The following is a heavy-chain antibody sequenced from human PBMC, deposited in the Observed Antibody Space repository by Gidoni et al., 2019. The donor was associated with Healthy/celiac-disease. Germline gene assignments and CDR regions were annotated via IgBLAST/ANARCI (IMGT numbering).Heavy chain of an antibody. Sequence: QVQLVESGGGLVKTGGSLRLSCAASGFTFSDYYLSWMREAPGKRLEWVSYINSSSSYTNDADSVKGRFTISRDNAKNSLYLQMDSQRAEDTAVYYCAREGADYWGQGTLVTVSS. CDR3: AREGADY. CDR1: GFTFSDYY. D-gene: IGHD3-16*01. J-gene: IGHJ4*02. V-gene: IGHV3-11*06. CDR2: INSSSSYT.